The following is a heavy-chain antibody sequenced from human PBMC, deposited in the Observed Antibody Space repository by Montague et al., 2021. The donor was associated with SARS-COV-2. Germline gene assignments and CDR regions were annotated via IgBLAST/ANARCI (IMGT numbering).Heavy chain of an antibody. Sequence: SETLSLTCAVYGGSFSDYYWSWIRQPPGKGLEWIGEINHSGSTNYNPSLRSRVTISVDTSKNQFSLMLSAVTAADTAVYYCAGGAPTISMILVVMTGAGWYFDLWGRGTLVTVSS. J-gene: IGHJ2*01. CDR3: AGGAPTISMILVVMTGAGWYFDL. CDR1: GGSFSDYY. V-gene: IGHV4-34*01. CDR2: INHSGST. D-gene: IGHD3-22*01.